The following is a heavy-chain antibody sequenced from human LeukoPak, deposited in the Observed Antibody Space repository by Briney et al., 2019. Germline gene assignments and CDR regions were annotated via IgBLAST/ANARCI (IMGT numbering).Heavy chain of an antibody. V-gene: IGHV3-33*06. Sequence: GGSLRLSCAASGFTFSSYGMHWVRQAPGKGLEWVAVIWYDGSNKYYADSVKGRFTISRDNSKNTLYLQMNSLRAEDTAVYYCAKSSRTTYVHDAFDIWGQGTMVTVSS. CDR3: AKSSRTTYVHDAFDI. D-gene: IGHD2/OR15-2a*01. CDR1: GFTFSSYG. CDR2: IWYDGSNK. J-gene: IGHJ3*02.